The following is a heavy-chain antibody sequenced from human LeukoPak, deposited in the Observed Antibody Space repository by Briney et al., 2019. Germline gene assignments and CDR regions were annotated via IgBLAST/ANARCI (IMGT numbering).Heavy chain of an antibody. J-gene: IGHJ4*02. Sequence: GGSLRLSCAASGFTFSSYSMNWVRQPPGKGLEWVSYISGASSTIYYADSVKGRFTISRDNAQNSLYLQMNSLRAEDTAFYYCTRDYYYDSSENYWGQGILVTVSS. CDR1: GFTFSSYS. V-gene: IGHV3-48*04. D-gene: IGHD3-22*01. CDR2: ISGASSTI. CDR3: TRDYYYDSSENY.